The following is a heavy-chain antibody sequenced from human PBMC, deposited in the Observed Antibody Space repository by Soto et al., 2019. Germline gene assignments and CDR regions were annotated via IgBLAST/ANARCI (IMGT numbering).Heavy chain of an antibody. D-gene: IGHD6-6*01. CDR1: GGSISSSSYY. Sequence: SETLSLTCTVSGGSISSSSYYWGWIRQPPGKGLEWIGSIYYSGSTYCNPSLKSRVTISVDTSKNQFSLKLSSVTAADTAVYYCARRSIAPLYYYYYGMDVWGQGTTVTVSS. CDR2: IYYSGST. CDR3: ARRSIAPLYYYYYGMDV. V-gene: IGHV4-39*01. J-gene: IGHJ6*02.